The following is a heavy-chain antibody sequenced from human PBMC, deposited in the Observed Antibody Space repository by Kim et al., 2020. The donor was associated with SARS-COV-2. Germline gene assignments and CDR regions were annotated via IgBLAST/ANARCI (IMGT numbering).Heavy chain of an antibody. CDR1: GYTFTSYY. D-gene: IGHD3-22*01. CDR2: INPSGGST. CDR3: ASDTYYDSSGYYIGFDY. J-gene: IGHJ4*02. Sequence: ASVKVSCKASGYTFTSYYMHWVRQAPGQGLEWMGIINPSGGSTSYAQKFQGRVTMTRDTSTSTVYMELSSLRSEDTAVYYCASDTYYDSSGYYIGFDYWGQGTLVTVSS. V-gene: IGHV1-46*01.